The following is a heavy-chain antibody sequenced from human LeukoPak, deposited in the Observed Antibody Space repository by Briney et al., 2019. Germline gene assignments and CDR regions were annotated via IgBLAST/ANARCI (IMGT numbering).Heavy chain of an antibody. CDR3: AKEHGGNCQNPGCDFDS. J-gene: IGHJ4*02. D-gene: IGHD4-23*01. CDR2: IRSSGDVA. V-gene: IGHV3-23*01. CDR1: GFSFSNSV. Sequence: GRSLRLSCAASGFSFSNSVMHWVRQAPGKGLEWVAGIRSSGDVAYYADSVQGRFAISRDNSRNTLYLQMNSLRAEDTAVYYCAKEHGGNCQNPGCDFDSWGQGTLVTASS.